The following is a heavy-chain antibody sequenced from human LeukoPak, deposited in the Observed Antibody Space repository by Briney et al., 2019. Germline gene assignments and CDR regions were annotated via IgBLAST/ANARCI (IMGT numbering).Heavy chain of an antibody. CDR1: GFIVSSNY. Sequence: GGSLRLSCAASGFIVSSNYMSWVRQAPGKGLDWVSIIYDGGNTYYADSVKGRFTISRDNSRNTLYLQMNSLRAEDTAVYYCAKVAVAGRWGQGTLVTVSS. V-gene: IGHV3-53*01. D-gene: IGHD6-19*01. CDR2: IYDGGNT. J-gene: IGHJ4*02. CDR3: AKVAVAGR.